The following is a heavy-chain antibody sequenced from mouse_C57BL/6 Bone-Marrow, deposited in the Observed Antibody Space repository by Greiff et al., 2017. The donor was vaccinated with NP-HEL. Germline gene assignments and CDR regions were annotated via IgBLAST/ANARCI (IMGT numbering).Heavy chain of an antibody. CDR3: ARHGGDYDLFAY. CDR1: GFTFSDYY. V-gene: IGHV5-12*01. CDR2: LSNGGGST. J-gene: IGHJ3*01. D-gene: IGHD2-4*01. Sequence: EVKLMESGGGLVQPGGSLKLSCAASGFTFSDYYMYWVRQTPEKRLEWVAYLSNGGGSTYYPDTVKGRFTISRDNAKNTLYLQMSRLKSEDTAMYYCARHGGDYDLFAYWGQGTLVTVSA.